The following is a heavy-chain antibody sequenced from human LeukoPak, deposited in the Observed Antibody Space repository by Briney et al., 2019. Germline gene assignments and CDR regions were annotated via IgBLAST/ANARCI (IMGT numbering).Heavy chain of an antibody. CDR3: ARLDWWYFDL. Sequence: SETLSLTCSVSGDSITGYYWGWIRQPPGKGLEWIGSIYYSGSTYYNPSLKSRVTISVDTSNNQFSLKLTSVTAADTAVYYCARLDWWYFDLWGRGTLVTVSS. CDR1: GDSITGYY. J-gene: IGHJ2*01. V-gene: IGHV4-39*07. D-gene: IGHD3/OR15-3a*01. CDR2: IYYSGST.